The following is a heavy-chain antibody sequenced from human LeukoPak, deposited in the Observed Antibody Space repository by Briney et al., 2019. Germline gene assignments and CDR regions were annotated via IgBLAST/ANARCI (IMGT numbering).Heavy chain of an antibody. Sequence: SQTLSLTCTVSGGSISSGGYYWSWIRQHPGKGLEWIGYIYYSGSTYYNPSLKSRVTISVDTSKNQFSLKLSSVTAADTAVYYCARAPTVVTRVTEVGFDYWGQGTLVTVSS. CDR1: GGSISSGGYY. J-gene: IGHJ4*02. D-gene: IGHD4-23*01. CDR2: IYYSGST. CDR3: ARAPTVVTRVTEVGFDY. V-gene: IGHV4-31*03.